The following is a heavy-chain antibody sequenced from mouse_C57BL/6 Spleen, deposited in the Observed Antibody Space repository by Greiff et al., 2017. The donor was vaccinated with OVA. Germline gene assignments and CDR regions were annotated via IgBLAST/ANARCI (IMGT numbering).Heavy chain of an antibody. CDR3: ARHSFYAMDY. V-gene: IGHV1-80*01. CDR2: IYPGDGDT. CDR1: GYAFSSYW. Sequence: QVHVKQSGAELVKPGASVKISCKASGYAFSSYWMNWVKQRPGKGLEWIGQIYPGDGDTTYNGKFKGKATLTADKSSSTAYMQLSSLTSEDSAVYCCARHSFYAMDYWGQGTSVTVSS. J-gene: IGHJ4*01.